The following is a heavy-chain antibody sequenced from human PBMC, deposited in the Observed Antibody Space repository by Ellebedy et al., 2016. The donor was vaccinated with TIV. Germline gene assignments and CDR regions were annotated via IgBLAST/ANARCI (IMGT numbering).Heavy chain of an antibody. Sequence: GGSLRLXXAGSGFTVSSNYMSWVRQGPGKGLEWVSIIYFGGDTYYADSVKGRFTISRDNSKNTVYLQMNSLRVEDTAVYYCATSSPAGRGFFQHWGQGTLVTVSS. D-gene: IGHD3-10*01. V-gene: IGHV3-66*01. CDR2: IYFGGDT. CDR1: GFTVSSNY. CDR3: ATSSPAGRGFFQH. J-gene: IGHJ1*01.